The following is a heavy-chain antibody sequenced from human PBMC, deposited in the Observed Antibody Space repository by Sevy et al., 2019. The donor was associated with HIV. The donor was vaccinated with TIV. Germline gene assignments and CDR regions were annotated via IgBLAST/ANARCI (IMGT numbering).Heavy chain of an antibody. J-gene: IGHJ6*02. CDR3: ASTRYYYDSSGYYYYYYGMDV. CDR1: GGSISSSSYY. D-gene: IGHD3-22*01. CDR2: IYYSGST. V-gene: IGHV4-39*01. Sequence: SETLSLTCTVSGGSISSSSYYWGWIRQPPGKGLEWIGSIYYSGSTYYNPSLQSRVTISVDTSKNQFSLKLSSVTAADTAVYYCASTRYYYDSSGYYYYYYGMDVWGQGTTVTVSS.